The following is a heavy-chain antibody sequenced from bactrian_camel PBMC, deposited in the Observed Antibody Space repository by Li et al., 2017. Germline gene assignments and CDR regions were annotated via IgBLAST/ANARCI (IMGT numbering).Heavy chain of an antibody. CDR3: ATARSGRYDGNWYPAASDH. CDR2: ISSDGSNT. CDR1: GGFYSVWC. D-gene: IGHD6*01. J-gene: IGHJ4*01. Sequence: QVQLVESGGASVQAGGSLRLTCEGSGGFYSVWCMGWVRQAPGKGLEWVAGISSDGSNTYYADSVRGRFTISRDNAKNTVYLQMNNLNPEDTALYYCATARSGRYDGNWYPAASDHWGQGTQVTVS. V-gene: IGHV3-2*01.